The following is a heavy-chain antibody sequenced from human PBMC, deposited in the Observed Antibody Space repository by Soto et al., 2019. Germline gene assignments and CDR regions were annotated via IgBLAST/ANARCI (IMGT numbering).Heavy chain of an antibody. V-gene: IGHV3-74*03. J-gene: IGHJ5*02. D-gene: IGHD3-3*01. Sequence: EVQLVESGGGLVQPGGSLRLSCAASGFTFSTYWMHWVRQAPGKGLVWVSRISRDGIGTTYAESVKGRFTISRDNTKNPLAPEMNRLRVGGHAVYYWCPLGNFWIVMGPWGQGTLVTVSS. CDR2: ISRDGIGT. CDR3: CPLGNFWIVMGP. CDR1: GFTFSTYW.